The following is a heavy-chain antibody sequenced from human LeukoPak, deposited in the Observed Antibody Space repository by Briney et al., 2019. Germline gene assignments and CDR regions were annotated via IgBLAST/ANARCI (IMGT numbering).Heavy chain of an antibody. CDR2: ISAYNGNT. CDR3: ARDLWDIVVVVAARDVFDT. J-gene: IGHJ3*02. Sequence: ASVKVSCKASGYTFTSYGISWVRQAPGQGLEWMGWISAYNGNTNYAQKLQGRVTMTTDTSTTTAYMELRSLRSDDTAMYYCARDLWDIVVVVAARDVFDTWGQGTMVTVSS. D-gene: IGHD2-15*01. V-gene: IGHV1-18*01. CDR1: GYTFTSYG.